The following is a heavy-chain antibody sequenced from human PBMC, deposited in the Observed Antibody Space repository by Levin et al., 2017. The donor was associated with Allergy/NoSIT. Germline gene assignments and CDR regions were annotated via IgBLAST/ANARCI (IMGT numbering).Heavy chain of an antibody. CDR1: GYTFTGYY. CDR2: INPNSGGT. J-gene: IGHJ5*02. D-gene: IGHD1-26*01. Sequence: ASVKVSCKASGYTFTGYYMHWVRQAPGQGLEWMGWINPNSGGTNYAQKFQGWVTMTRDTSISTAYMELSRLRSDDTAVYYCARSRGGAQGWFDPWGQGTLVTVSS. V-gene: IGHV1-2*04. CDR3: ARSRGGAQGWFDP.